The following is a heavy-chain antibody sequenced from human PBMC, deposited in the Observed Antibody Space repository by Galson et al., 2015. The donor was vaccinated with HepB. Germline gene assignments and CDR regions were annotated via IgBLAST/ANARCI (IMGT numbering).Heavy chain of an antibody. J-gene: IGHJ6*02. CDR3: CRDRGTMVRRVTWSYYGMDV. CDR1: GFTFTRYA. D-gene: IGHD3-10*01. Sequence: SLRLSCAASGFTFTRYAMNWVRQAPGKGLEWVSSIGGSGTKTYYADSVKGRFTISRDNSKNTVSLHMSSLRAEDTAVYYCCRDRGTMVRRVTWSYYGMDVWGQGTTVTVSS. V-gene: IGHV3-23*01. CDR2: IGGSGTKT.